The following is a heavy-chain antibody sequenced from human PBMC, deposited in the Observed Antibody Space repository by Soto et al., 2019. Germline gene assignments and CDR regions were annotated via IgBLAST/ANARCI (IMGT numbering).Heavy chain of an antibody. CDR2: IIPILGIA. V-gene: IGHV1-69*08. J-gene: IGHJ4*02. CDR1: GGTFSSYT. CDR3: PRDRGDGGDNY. D-gene: IGHD2-21*01. Sequence: QVQLVQSGAEVKKPGSSVKVSCKASGGTFSSYTISWVRQAPGQGLEWMGRIIPILGIANYAQKFQGRVTITADKSTSTAYMQLSSLRSDDSVVYYCPRDRGDGGDNYWGQGTLVTVSS.